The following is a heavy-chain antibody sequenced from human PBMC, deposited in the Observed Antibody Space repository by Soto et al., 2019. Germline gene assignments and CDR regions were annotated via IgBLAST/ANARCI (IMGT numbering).Heavy chain of an antibody. CDR1: GFTVSSNY. CDR3: ARDGGGTTRTRRYGSGSYYNARFYYYYGMDV. D-gene: IGHD3-10*01. Sequence: GGSLRLSCAASGFTVSSNYMSWVRQAPGKGLEWVSVIYSGGSTYYADSVKGRFTISRDNSKDTLYLQMNSLRAEDTAVYYCARDGGGTTRTRRYGSGSYYNARFYYYYGMDVWGQGTTVTVSS. CDR2: IYSGGST. J-gene: IGHJ6*02. V-gene: IGHV3-53*01.